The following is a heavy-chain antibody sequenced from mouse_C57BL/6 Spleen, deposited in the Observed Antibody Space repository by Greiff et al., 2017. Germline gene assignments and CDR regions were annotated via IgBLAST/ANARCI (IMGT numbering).Heavy chain of an antibody. CDR3: ARGGYYYGSRDYAMDY. Sequence: VQLQQSGPGLVKPSQSLSLTCSVTGYSITSGYYWNWIRQFPGNKLEWMGYISYDGSNNYNPSLKNRISITRDTSKNQFFLKLNSVTTEDTATYYCARGGYYYGSRDYAMDYWGQGTSVTVSS. V-gene: IGHV3-6*01. D-gene: IGHD1-1*01. CDR1: GYSITSGYY. CDR2: ISYDGSN. J-gene: IGHJ4*01.